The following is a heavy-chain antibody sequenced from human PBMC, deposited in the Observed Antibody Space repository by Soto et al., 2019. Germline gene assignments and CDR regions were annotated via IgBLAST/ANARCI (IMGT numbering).Heavy chain of an antibody. CDR2: IIPIFGTA. D-gene: IGHD3-10*01. Sequence: GASVKVSCKASGGTFSSYAISWVRQAPGQGLEWMGGIIPIFGTANYAQKFQGRVTITADKSTSTAYMELSSLRSEDTAVYYCARAYRHYYGSGSYALKYYYYGMDVWGQGTTVTVSS. V-gene: IGHV1-69*06. CDR1: GGTFSSYA. J-gene: IGHJ6*02. CDR3: ARAYRHYYGSGSYALKYYYYGMDV.